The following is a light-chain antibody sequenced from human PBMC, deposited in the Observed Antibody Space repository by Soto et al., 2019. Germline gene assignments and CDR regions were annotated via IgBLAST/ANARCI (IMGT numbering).Light chain of an antibody. V-gene: IGLV4-69*01. CDR1: SGHSSYA. J-gene: IGLJ1*01. CDR2: LNSDGSH. CDR3: QTWGTGIHV. Sequence: QSVLTQSPSASASLGASVKLTCTLSSGHSSYAIAWHQQQPEQGPRYLMKLNSDGSHSKGDRIPDRFSVSSSGAERYLIISSLQSEDESDYDCQTWGTGIHVFGTGTKVTVL.